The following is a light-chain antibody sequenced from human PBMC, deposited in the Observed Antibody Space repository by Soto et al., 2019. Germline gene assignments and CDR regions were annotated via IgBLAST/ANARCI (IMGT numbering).Light chain of an antibody. V-gene: IGKV3D-15*01. CDR3: QQYNNWPFT. J-gene: IGKJ3*01. CDR2: DAS. CDR1: QSLTSS. Sequence: EIVLTQSPDTLSVSPGERATLSCRASQSLTSSSLAWYQRKPGQPPRLLIYDASSRATGIPASFSGSGSGTEFTLTISSLQSEDCAVYYCQQYNNWPFTFGPGTKVDIK.